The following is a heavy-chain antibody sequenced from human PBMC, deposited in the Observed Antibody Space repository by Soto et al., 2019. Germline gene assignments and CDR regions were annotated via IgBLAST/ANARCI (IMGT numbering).Heavy chain of an antibody. V-gene: IGHV3-30*18. CDR1: GFTFSSYG. D-gene: IGHD3-22*01. CDR2: ISDDGSNK. Sequence: TGGSLRLSCAASGFTFSSYGMHWVRQAPGKGLEWVAVISDDGSNKYYADSVKGRFTISRDNSKNTLYLQMNSLRAEDTAVFYCAKEWVYDSSGWSFDYWGQGTLVTVYS. CDR3: AKEWVYDSSGWSFDY. J-gene: IGHJ4*02.